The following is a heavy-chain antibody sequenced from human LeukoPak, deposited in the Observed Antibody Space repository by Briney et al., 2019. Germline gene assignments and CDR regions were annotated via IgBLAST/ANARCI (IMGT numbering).Heavy chain of an antibody. CDR2: IKSGGGT. J-gene: IGHJ4*02. CDR3: VNRYDKSGYDFDY. V-gene: IGHV3-23*01. D-gene: IGHD3-22*01. CDR1: GFSFSGYS. Sequence: GGSLRLSCAASGFSFSGYSMSWVRQAPGKGLEWVLAIKSGGGTYYADSVKGRFTISRDNSKNTVYLEMNSLRGEDTAIYYCVNRYDKSGYDFDYWGQGTLVTVSS.